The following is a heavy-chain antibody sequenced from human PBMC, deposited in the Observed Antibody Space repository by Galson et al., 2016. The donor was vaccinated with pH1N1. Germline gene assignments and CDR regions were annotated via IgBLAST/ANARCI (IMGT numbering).Heavy chain of an antibody. Sequence: LSLTCTVSGGSVATNTYYWGWIRQPPGKGLEWIGSIFYGGTTYYSPSLQSRVTVSMDTSNNQVSLTISSVTAADTAVYFCARDRGGNFQSFDYWGQGTLVAISS. CDR2: IFYGGTT. V-gene: IGHV4-39*07. J-gene: IGHJ4*02. CDR1: GGSVATNTYY. D-gene: IGHD4-23*01. CDR3: ARDRGGNFQSFDY.